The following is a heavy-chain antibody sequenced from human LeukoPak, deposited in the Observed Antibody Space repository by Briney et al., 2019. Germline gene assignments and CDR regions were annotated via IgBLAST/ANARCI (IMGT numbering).Heavy chain of an antibody. D-gene: IGHD3-22*01. CDR3: ARDFRYRDSSGYYSFDY. Sequence: GGSLRLSCAASGFTFTIYGMNWLRQAPGKGLEWVSYLSGRSDSIYYAESVKGRFTISRDNARNSLYLQVNSLRDEDTAVYYCARDFRYRDSSGYYSFDYWGQGTLVTVSS. CDR1: GFTFTIYG. V-gene: IGHV3-48*02. CDR2: LSGRSDSI. J-gene: IGHJ4*02.